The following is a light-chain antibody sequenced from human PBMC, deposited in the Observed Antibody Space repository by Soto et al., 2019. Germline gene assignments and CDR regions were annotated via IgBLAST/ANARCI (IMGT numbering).Light chain of an antibody. J-gene: IGLJ2*01. CDR1: SSNIGAGYD. Sequence: HSVLTQPPSVSGAPGQRVTISCTGSSSNIGAGYDVHWYQQLPGTAPKLLIYGNSNRPSGVPDRFSGSKSGTSASLAITGLQAEDEADYYCQSHDSSLSGSRVFGGGTTLTVL. CDR2: GNS. V-gene: IGLV1-40*01. CDR3: QSHDSSLSGSRV.